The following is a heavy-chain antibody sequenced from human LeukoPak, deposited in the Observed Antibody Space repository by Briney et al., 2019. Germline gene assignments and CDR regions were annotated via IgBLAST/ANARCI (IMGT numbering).Heavy chain of an antibody. D-gene: IGHD4-17*01. V-gene: IGHV3-23*01. Sequence: GGSLRLSCAASGFSLSTYAMSWVRQAPGKGPEWVSAISGAGGRTYYADSVKGRFTISRDNSKNTLYLQMDSLRAEDTAVYYCAKEGIYGDYEATFDYWGQGTLVTVSS. CDR3: AKEGIYGDYEATFDY. CDR1: GFSLSTYA. J-gene: IGHJ4*02. CDR2: ISGAGGRT.